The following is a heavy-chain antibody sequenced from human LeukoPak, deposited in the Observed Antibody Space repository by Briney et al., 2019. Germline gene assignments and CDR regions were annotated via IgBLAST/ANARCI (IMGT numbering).Heavy chain of an antibody. CDR2: FDPEYGET. V-gene: IGHV1-24*01. CDR3: AIDRPPRYIVGGPGGYYGMDV. J-gene: IGHJ6*02. Sequence: ASVKVSCKVSGYTLTELSMHCVRQAPGKGLEWMGGFDPEYGETFYAQKFQGRVTMTEDTSTDTAYMELSSLRSEDTAVYYCAIDRPPRYIVGGPGGYYGMDVWGQGTTVTVSS. D-gene: IGHD1-26*01. CDR1: GYTLTELS.